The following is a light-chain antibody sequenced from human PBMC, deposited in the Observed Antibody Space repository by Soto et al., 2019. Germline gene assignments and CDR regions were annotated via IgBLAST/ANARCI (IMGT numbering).Light chain of an antibody. CDR3: QQYGSSGT. V-gene: IGKV3-20*01. CDR1: QSVSNNY. Sequence: IVLTQSPGTLSLSAGEGATLSCRASQSVSNNYLAWYQQKPGQAPRRLIYGASNRATGIPDRFSGSGSGTDFTLTISRLEPEDFAVYYCQQYGSSGTFGQGTKVDIK. J-gene: IGKJ1*01. CDR2: GAS.